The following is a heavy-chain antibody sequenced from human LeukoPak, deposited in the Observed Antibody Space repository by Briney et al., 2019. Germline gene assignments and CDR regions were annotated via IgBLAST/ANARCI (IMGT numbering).Heavy chain of an antibody. CDR2: ISWNSGSI. CDR3: AKSNCSSTSCYDGFNWFDP. CDR1: GFTFDDYA. D-gene: IGHD2-2*01. J-gene: IGHJ5*02. V-gene: IGHV3-9*01. Sequence: LTGGSLRLSCAASGFTFDDYAMHWVRQAPGKGLEWVSGISWNSGSIGYADSVKGRFTISRDNAKNSLYLQMNSLRAEDTALYYCAKSNCSSTSCYDGFNWFDPWGQGTLVTVSS.